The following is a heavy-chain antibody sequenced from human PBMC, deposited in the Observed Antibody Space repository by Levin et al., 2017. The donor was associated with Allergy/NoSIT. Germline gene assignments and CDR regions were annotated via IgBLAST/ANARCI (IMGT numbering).Heavy chain of an antibody. J-gene: IGHJ4*02. D-gene: IGHD3-22*01. CDR3: ARGGYYPDY. CDR1: GFTLHSSY. CDR2: INQDGSEQ. Sequence: GGSLRLSCAASGFTLHSSYMTWVRQPLGGGLEWVANINQDGSEQNYLDSVKGRFTISRDNAKNSLYLQMNSLRAEDTAVYFCARGGYYPDYWGQGTLVTVSS. V-gene: IGHV3-7*01.